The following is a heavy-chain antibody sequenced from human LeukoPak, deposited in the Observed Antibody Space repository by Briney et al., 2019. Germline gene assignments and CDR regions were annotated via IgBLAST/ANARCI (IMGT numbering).Heavy chain of an antibody. CDR1: GYTFTSYG. V-gene: IGHV1-18*01. CDR3: ASTVGSGSYYRSTAFDY. CDR2: ISTDNGNT. D-gene: IGHD3-10*01. J-gene: IGHJ4*02. Sequence: ASVKVSCRASGYTFTSYGISWVRQAPGRGLEWMGWISTDNGNTNYAQKFQGRVTMTRNTSISTAYMELSSLRSEDTAVYYCASTVGSGSYYRSTAFDYWGQGTLVTVSS.